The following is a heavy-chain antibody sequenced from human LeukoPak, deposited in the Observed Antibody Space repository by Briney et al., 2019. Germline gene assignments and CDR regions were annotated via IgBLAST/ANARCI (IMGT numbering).Heavy chain of an antibody. CDR3: AGRAAYGGKILLPFDY. V-gene: IGHV4-59*12. CDR1: GGSISSYY. D-gene: IGHD4-23*01. CDR2: IYYSGST. J-gene: IGHJ4*02. Sequence: PSETLSLTCTVSGGSISSYYWSWIRRPPGKGLEWIGYIYYSGSTNYNPSLKSRVTISVDTSKNQFSLKLSSVTAADTAVYYCAGRAAYGGKILLPFDYWGQGTLVTVSS.